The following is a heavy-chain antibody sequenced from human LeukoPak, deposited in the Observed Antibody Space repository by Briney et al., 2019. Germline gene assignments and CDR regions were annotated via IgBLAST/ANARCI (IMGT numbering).Heavy chain of an antibody. Sequence: GGSLRLSCAASGFTFNTHWMSWVRQAPGKGLEWVANINPAGTEKYYVDSVKGRFTISRDNAKNSLYLQMNSLTDEDTAVYYCARGSLAAAGTGDYWGQGTLVTVSA. CDR1: GFTFNTHW. CDR3: ARGSLAAAGTGDY. CDR2: INPAGTEK. D-gene: IGHD6-13*01. V-gene: IGHV3-7*04. J-gene: IGHJ4*02.